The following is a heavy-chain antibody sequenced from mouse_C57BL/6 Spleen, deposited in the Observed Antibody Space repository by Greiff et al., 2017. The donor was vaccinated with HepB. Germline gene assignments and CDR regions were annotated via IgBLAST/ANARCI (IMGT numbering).Heavy chain of an antibody. CDR2: IYPCDGDT. Sequence: VQLVESGAELVKPGASVKISCKASGYTFSSYCMNWVKQRPGKSLEWIGHIYPCDGDTNYKGKFKGKATLTADKSSSTAYMQLSSLTSEDSAVYLYAGGGDDWYFGGWGTGTTVTV. V-gene: IGHV1-80*01. CDR3: AGGGDDWYFGG. CDR1: GYTFSSYC. J-gene: IGHJ1*03.